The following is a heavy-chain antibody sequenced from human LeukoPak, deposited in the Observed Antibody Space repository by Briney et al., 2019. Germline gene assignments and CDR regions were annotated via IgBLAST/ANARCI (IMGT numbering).Heavy chain of an antibody. D-gene: IGHD6-6*01. V-gene: IGHV4-34*01. CDR3: ARERRYSSSNWFDP. CDR2: INHSGST. Sequence: SEDLFLNCAVYGWSFSGYSLGWIRPPPGKGLEWIGEINHSGSTNYNPSLKSRVTISVDTSKNQFSLKLSSVTAADTAVYYCARERRYSSSNWFDPWGQGTLVSVSS. CDR1: GWSFSGYS. J-gene: IGHJ5*02.